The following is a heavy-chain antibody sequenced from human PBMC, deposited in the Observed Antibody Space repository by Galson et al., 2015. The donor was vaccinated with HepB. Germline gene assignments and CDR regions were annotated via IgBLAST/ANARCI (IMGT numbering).Heavy chain of an antibody. J-gene: IGHJ6*02. V-gene: IGHV3-7*03. D-gene: IGHD3-10*01. CDR3: AMKYYYGSGKENGMDV. CDR1: GFTFSSYW. Sequence: SLRLSCAASGFTFSSYWMSWVRQAPGKGLEWVANIKQDGSEKYYVDSVKGRFTISRDNAKNSLYLQMNSLRAEDTAVYYCAMKYYYGSGKENGMDVWGQGTTVTVSS. CDR2: IKQDGSEK.